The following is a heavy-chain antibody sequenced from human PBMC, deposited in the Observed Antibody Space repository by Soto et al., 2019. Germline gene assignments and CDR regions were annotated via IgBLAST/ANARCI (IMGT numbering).Heavy chain of an antibody. Sequence: QLQLQESGPGLVKPSETLSLTCSVSYDSINSDKYYWGWIRQHQGKGLEWIGSIYYRGNAYYNPSLQTRVTISLDKSRSQFYLKLNSVTAADSAVYFCARLEGLATISYYFDFWGPGALVTVSS. CDR2: IYYRGNA. CDR1: YDSINSDKYY. CDR3: ARLEGLATISYYFDF. V-gene: IGHV4-39*01. J-gene: IGHJ4*02. D-gene: IGHD3-9*01.